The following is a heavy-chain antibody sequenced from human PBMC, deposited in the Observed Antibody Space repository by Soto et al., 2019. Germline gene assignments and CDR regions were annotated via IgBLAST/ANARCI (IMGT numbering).Heavy chain of an antibody. CDR3: AREGDIYGMDV. J-gene: IGHJ6*02. Sequence: LRLSCAASGFTFSSYDMHWVRQATGKDLEWVSAIGTAGDTYYPGSVKGRFTISRENAKNSLYLQMNSLRAGDTAVYYCAREGDIYGMDVWGHGTTVTDSS. CDR2: IGTAGDT. D-gene: IGHD2-15*01. V-gene: IGHV3-13*04. CDR1: GFTFSSYD.